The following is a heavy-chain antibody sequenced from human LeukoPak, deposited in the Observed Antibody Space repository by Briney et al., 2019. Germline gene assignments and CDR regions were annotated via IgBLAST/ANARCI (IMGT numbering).Heavy chain of an antibody. D-gene: IGHD5-12*01. CDR1: GYTFTSYY. J-gene: IGHJ5*02. CDR3: ARDCPGVCSGYGCFDP. CDR2: INPSGGST. V-gene: IGHV1-46*01. Sequence: ASVKVSCKASGYTFTSYYMHWVRQAPGQGLEWMGIINPSGGSTSYAQKFQGRVTMTRDMSTSTVYVELSRLRSDDTAVYYCARDCPGVCSGYGCFDPWGQGTLVTISS.